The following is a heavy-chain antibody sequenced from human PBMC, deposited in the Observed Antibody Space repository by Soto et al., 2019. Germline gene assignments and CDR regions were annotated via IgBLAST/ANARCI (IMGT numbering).Heavy chain of an antibody. V-gene: IGHV3-64D*08. J-gene: IGHJ4*02. Sequence: GGSLRLSCSASGFTFSSYAMHWVRQAPGKGLEYVSAISSNGGSTYYADSVKGRFTISGDNSKNTLYLQMSSLRAEDTAVYYCVKDGDIAVAGGEWYWGQGTLVTVSS. CDR3: VKDGDIAVAGGEWY. CDR2: ISSNGGST. D-gene: IGHD6-19*01. CDR1: GFTFSSYA.